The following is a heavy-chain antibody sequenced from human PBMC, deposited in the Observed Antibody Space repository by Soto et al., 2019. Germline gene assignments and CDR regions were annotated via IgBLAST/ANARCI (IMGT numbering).Heavy chain of an antibody. CDR2: ISAYNGNT. D-gene: IGHD1-26*01. CDR1: GYTFTSYG. CDR3: ARDSVIVGSVYFDY. Sequence: EASVKVSCKASGYTFTSYGISGVRQAPGQGLEWMGWISAYNGNTNYAQKLQGRVTMTTDTSTSTAYMELRSLRSDDTAVYYCARDSVIVGSVYFDYWGQGTLVTVSS. V-gene: IGHV1-18*01. J-gene: IGHJ4*02.